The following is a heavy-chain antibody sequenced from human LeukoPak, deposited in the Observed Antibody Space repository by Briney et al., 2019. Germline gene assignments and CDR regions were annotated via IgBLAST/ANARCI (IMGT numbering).Heavy chain of an antibody. Sequence: PSETLSLTCTVSGGSISGYYWSWIRQPPGKGLECIGYIFYGGSTNYNPSLKSRVTISVDTSKNQFSLKLSSVTAADTAVYYCARRYFDWSTFDYSGQGTLVTVSS. V-gene: IGHV4-59*08. J-gene: IGHJ4*02. CDR2: IFYGGST. CDR1: GGSISGYY. CDR3: ARRYFDWSTFDY. D-gene: IGHD3-9*01.